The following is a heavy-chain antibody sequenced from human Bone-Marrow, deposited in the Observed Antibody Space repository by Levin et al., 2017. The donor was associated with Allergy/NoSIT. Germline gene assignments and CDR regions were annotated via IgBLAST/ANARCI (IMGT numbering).Heavy chain of an antibody. V-gene: IGHV3-15*01. CDR1: GFHFGAAW. CDR2: IKENFVGGTT. Sequence: GESLKISCAAYGFHFGAAWMNWFRLAPGKGPEWIGRIKENFVGGTTDYAASVKGRFTVSRDDLKNILYLRMTRLNTDDTAMYYCGSAVGDWNTHDAVDVWGPGTMVTVSS. CDR3: GSAVGDWNTHDAVDV. J-gene: IGHJ3*01. D-gene: IGHD1/OR15-1a*01.